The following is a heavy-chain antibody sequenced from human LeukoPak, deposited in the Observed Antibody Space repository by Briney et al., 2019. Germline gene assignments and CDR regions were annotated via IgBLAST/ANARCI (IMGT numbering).Heavy chain of an antibody. CDR3: VREYHGGYFDF. V-gene: IGHV1-46*03. CDR1: GYTLTSYY. Sequence: ASVKVSCKTSGYTLTSYYMHWVRQAPGQGLEWLGVVYPSAGTSDPAQRFRARITLSDDTSTSTAYMELRSLKSEDTAIYFCVREYHGGYFDFWGQGTLVTVSS. CDR2: VYPSAGTS. J-gene: IGHJ4*02. D-gene: IGHD3-16*01.